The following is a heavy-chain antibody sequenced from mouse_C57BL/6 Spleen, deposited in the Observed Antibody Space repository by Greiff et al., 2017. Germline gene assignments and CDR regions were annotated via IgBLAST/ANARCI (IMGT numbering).Heavy chain of an antibody. CDR1: GYAFSSYW. CDR2: IYPGDGDT. Sequence: QVQLKESGAELVKPGASVKISCKASGYAFSSYWMNWVKQRPGKGLEWIGQIYPGDGDTNYNGKFKGKATLTADKSSSTAYMQLSSLTSEDSAVYFCARSRAYGSYAMDYWGQGTSVTVSS. D-gene: IGHD2-1*01. V-gene: IGHV1-80*01. CDR3: ARSRAYGSYAMDY. J-gene: IGHJ4*01.